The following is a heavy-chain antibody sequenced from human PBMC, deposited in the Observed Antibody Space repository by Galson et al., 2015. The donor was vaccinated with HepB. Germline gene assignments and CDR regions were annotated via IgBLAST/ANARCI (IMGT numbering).Heavy chain of an antibody. Sequence: SLRLSCAASGFTFSSYSMNWVRQAPGKGLEWVSSISSSSSYIYYADSVKGRFTISRDNAKNSLYLQMNSLRAEDTAVYYCAREVAAADLHDAFDIWGQGTMVTVSS. V-gene: IGHV3-21*01. CDR2: ISSSSSYI. D-gene: IGHD6-13*01. CDR1: GFTFSSYS. J-gene: IGHJ3*02. CDR3: AREVAAADLHDAFDI.